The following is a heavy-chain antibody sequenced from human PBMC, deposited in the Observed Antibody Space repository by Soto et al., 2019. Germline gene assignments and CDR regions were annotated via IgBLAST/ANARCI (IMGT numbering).Heavy chain of an antibody. Sequence: QGQLQESGPGLVKPSQTLSLTCTVSGGSISSGGSYWGWIRQHPGKGLEWIGYIDNSGTSYYSTSLKSRLTISVDTSNNQFSLHLSSVTAADTAVYYCARVGITGTIDAFDIWGQGTMVTVSS. D-gene: IGHD1-20*01. CDR3: ARVGITGTIDAFDI. CDR1: GGSISSGGSY. J-gene: IGHJ3*02. CDR2: IDNSGTS. V-gene: IGHV4-31*03.